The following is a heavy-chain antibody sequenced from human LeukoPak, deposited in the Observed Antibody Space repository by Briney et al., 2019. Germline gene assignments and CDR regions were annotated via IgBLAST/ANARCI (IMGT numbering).Heavy chain of an antibody. CDR2: IYYSGST. V-gene: IGHV4-39*01. J-gene: IGHJ4*02. D-gene: IGHD3-22*01. Sequence: SETLSLACTVSGGSISSTSYYWGWIRQPPGKGLEWIGTIYYSGSTYYNPSLKSRVTISVDTSKNQFSLKVSSVTAADTAVYYCARSGDYYDSAGYYRLFDYWGQGSLVTVSS. CDR3: ARSGDYYDSAGYYRLFDY. CDR1: GGSISSTSYY.